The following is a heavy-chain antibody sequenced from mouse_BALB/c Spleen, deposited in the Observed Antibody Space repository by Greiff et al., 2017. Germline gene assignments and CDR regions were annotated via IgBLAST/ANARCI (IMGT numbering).Heavy chain of an antibody. Sequence: VHVKQSGAELVKPGASVKLSCTASGFNIKDTYMHWVKQRPEQGLEWIGRIDPANGNTKYDPKFQGKATITADTSSNTAYLQLSSLTSEDTAVYYCARHDGYYVGAMDYWGQGTSVTVSS. CDR2: IDPANGNT. D-gene: IGHD2-3*01. J-gene: IGHJ4*01. CDR1: GFNIKDTY. V-gene: IGHV14-3*02. CDR3: ARHDGYYVGAMDY.